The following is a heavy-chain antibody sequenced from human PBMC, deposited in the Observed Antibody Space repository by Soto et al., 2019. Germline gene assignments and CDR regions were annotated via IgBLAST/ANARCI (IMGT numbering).Heavy chain of an antibody. Sequence: LRLSCAASGFTFSSYSMNWVRQAPGKGLEWVSSISSSSSYIYYADSVKGRFTISRDNAKNSLYLQMNSLRAEDTAVYYCARDPYSSYYEDSSGYPRPYYYGMDVWGQGTTVTVSS. CDR2: ISSSSSYI. D-gene: IGHD3-22*01. V-gene: IGHV3-21*01. CDR1: GFTFSSYS. CDR3: ARDPYSSYYEDSSGYPRPYYYGMDV. J-gene: IGHJ6*02.